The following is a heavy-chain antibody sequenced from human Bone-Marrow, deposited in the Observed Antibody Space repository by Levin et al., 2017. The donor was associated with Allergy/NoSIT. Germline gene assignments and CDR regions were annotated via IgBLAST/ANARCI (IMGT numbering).Heavy chain of an antibody. J-gene: IGHJ4*02. CDR3: ARDRDYAFDY. CDR2: ISTSSSSI. Sequence: GGSLRLSCAASGFSFSTYSMNWVRQSPGKGLEWVAYISTSSSSIYYADSVKGRFTISRDNAKNSLYLQMNSLRAEDTAVYYCARDRDYAFDYWGQGTLVTVSS. V-gene: IGHV3-48*01. CDR1: GFSFSTYS. D-gene: IGHD4-17*01.